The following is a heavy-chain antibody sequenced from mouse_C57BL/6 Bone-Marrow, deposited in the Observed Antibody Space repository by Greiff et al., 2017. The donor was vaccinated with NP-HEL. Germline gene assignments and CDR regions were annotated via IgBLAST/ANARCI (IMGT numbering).Heavy chain of an antibody. CDR2: IYPRSGNT. J-gene: IGHJ1*03. D-gene: IGHD1-1*01. CDR3: ANYYGSSYGYFDV. Sequence: QVQLKESGAELARPGASVKLSCKASGYTFTSYGISWVKQRTGQGLEWIGEIYPRSGNTYYNEKFKGKATLTADKSSSTAYMELRSLTSEDSAVYFCANYYGSSYGYFDVWGTGTTVTVSS. CDR1: GYTFTSYG. V-gene: IGHV1-81*01.